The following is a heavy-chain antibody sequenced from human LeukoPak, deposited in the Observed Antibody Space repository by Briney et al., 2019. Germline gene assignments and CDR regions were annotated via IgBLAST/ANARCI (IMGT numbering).Heavy chain of an antibody. Sequence: ASLKVSCKASGGTFSSYAISWVRQAPGQGLEWMVGIIPIFGTANYAQQFQGRVTITTDESTSTAYMELSSLRSEDTAVYYCASGVYGPKSGSYYYYVDVWGKGTMVTVSS. V-gene: IGHV1-69*05. D-gene: IGHD3-10*01. CDR1: GGTFSSYA. J-gene: IGHJ6*03. CDR3: ASGVYGPKSGSYYYYVDV. CDR2: IIPIFGTA.